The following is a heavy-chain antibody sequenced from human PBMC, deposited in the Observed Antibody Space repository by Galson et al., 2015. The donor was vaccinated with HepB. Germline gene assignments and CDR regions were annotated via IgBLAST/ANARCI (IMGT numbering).Heavy chain of an antibody. D-gene: IGHD4-11*01. Sequence: SLRLSCAASGFTFSSYGMHWVRQAPGKGLEWVAVIWYDGSNKYYADSVKGRFTISRDNSKNTLYLQMNSLRAEDTAVYYCAKLVTYPDAFDIWGQGTMITVSS. J-gene: IGHJ3*02. CDR1: GFTFSSYG. V-gene: IGHV3-33*06. CDR3: AKLVTYPDAFDI. CDR2: IWYDGSNK.